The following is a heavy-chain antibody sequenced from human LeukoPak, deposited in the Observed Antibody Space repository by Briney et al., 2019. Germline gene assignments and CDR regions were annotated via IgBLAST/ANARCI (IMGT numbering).Heavy chain of an antibody. Sequence: GASVKVSCKASGGSFTRHPLSWVRQAPGQGLEWVGRIIPILERADYARKYQGRVTITADKATSTVYMEVRDLRFEDTGVYYCARSPSLDHFDPWGQGTLVTVSS. CDR1: GGSFTRHP. J-gene: IGHJ5*02. CDR3: ARSPSLDHFDP. V-gene: IGHV1-69*02. D-gene: IGHD1-1*01. CDR2: IIPILERA.